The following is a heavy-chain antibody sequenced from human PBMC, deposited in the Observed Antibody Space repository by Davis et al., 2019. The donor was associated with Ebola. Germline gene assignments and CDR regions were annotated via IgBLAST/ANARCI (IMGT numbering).Heavy chain of an antibody. Sequence: PSETLSLTCTVSGGSISSYYWSWIRQPPGKGLEWIGYIYYSGSTNYNPSLKSRVTISVDTSKNQFSLKLSSVTAADTAVYYCARLAVGEMAPDYWGQGTLVTVSS. CDR3: ARLAVGEMAPDY. J-gene: IGHJ4*02. V-gene: IGHV4-59*08. CDR1: GGSISSYY. CDR2: IYYSGST. D-gene: IGHD5-24*01.